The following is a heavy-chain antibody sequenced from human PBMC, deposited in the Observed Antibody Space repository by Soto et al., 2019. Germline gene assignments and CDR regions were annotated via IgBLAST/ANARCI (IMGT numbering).Heavy chain of an antibody. CDR1: GGSISSGGYY. V-gene: IGHV4-31*03. D-gene: IGHD3-22*01. CDR3: AIYDSSGSRGFQH. Sequence: QVQPQESGPGLVKPSQTLSLTCTVSGGSISSGGYYWSWIRLHPGKGLEWIGYIYYSGSTYYNPSLKSRVTISVDTSKNQFSLKLSSVTAADTAVYYCAIYDSSGSRGFQHWGQGTLVTVSS. CDR2: IYYSGST. J-gene: IGHJ1*01.